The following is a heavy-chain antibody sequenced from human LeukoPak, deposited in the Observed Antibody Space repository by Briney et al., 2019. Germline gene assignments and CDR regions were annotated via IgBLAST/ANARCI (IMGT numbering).Heavy chain of an antibody. CDR2: MYYSGTTH. CDR1: GDSMSSYY. J-gene: IGHJ5*02. Sequence: PSETLSLTCTVSGDSMSSYYWTWIRQPPGKGLEYVGYMYYSGTTHNHNPSLKSRVTISVDTSKNQFSLKLTSVTAADTAVYYCARRGVVRAEFDPWGQGTLVTVSS. CDR3: ARRGVVRAEFDP. D-gene: IGHD3-16*01. V-gene: IGHV4-59*08.